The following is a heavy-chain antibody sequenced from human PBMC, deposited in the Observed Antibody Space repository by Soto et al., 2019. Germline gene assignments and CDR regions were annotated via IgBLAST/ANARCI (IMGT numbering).Heavy chain of an antibody. CDR2: IRSKANSYAT. CDR1: GFTFSGSA. D-gene: IGHD1-26*01. CDR3: TRQSNSGSPRPYDY. V-gene: IGHV3-73*01. Sequence: GSLRLSCAASGFTFSGSAMHWVRQASGKGLEWVGRIRSKANSYATAYAASVKGRFTISRDDSKNTAYLQMNSLKTEDTAVYYCTRQSNSGSPRPYDYWGQGTLVTVSS. J-gene: IGHJ4*02.